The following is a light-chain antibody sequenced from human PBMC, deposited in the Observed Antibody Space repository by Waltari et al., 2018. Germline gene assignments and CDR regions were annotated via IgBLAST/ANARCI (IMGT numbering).Light chain of an antibody. Sequence: IVLTQSPGTLSLSPGHKASLSCKASQNLSSNFLAWYRQRPGQPPGLLIPGAAKRAAGIPDTFSGSGSGTDFTLTISRLEAEDSAVYYCQQYGTSPYTFGQGTKVEIK. V-gene: IGKV3-20*01. CDR2: GAA. CDR1: QNLSSNF. CDR3: QQYGTSPYT. J-gene: IGKJ2*01.